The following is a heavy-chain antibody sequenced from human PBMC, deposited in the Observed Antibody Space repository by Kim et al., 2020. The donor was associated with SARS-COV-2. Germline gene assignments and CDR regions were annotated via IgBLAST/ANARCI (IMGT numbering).Heavy chain of an antibody. D-gene: IGHD1-26*01. Sequence: GGSLRLSCAASGFTFSSYEMNWVRQAPGKGLEWVSYISSSGSTINYSDSVKGRVTISRDNAKNSLYLQMNSLRAEDTAVYYCASGLSGSYSSFDYWGQGNLVTVSS. V-gene: IGHV3-48*03. J-gene: IGHJ4*02. CDR1: GFTFSSYE. CDR3: ASGLSGSYSSFDY. CDR2: ISSSGSTI.